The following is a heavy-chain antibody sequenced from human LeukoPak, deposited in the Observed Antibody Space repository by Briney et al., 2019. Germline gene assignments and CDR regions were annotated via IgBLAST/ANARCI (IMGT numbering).Heavy chain of an antibody. D-gene: IGHD5-24*01. V-gene: IGHV3-53*01. CDR1: GFTVSSSF. CDR2: IHRDDKT. J-gene: IGHJ4*02. Sequence: GGSLRLSCAASGFTVSSSFIYWVRRAPGKGLEWVSFIHRDDKTYYADSVKGRFTISRDNAKNSLYLQMNSLRAEDTAIYYCTRVGYIDEGIDYWGQGTLVTVSS. CDR3: TRVGYIDEGIDY.